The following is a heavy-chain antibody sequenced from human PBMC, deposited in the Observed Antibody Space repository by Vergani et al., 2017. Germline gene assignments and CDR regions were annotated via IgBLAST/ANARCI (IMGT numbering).Heavy chain of an antibody. CDR2: ISSSGSTI. D-gene: IGHD1-26*01. V-gene: IGHV3-48*03. J-gene: IGHJ5*02. CDR3: AREGVGATGGTAWFDP. CDR1: GFTFSSYE. Sequence: EVQLVESGGGLVQPGGSLRLSCAASGFTFSSYEMNWVRQAPGKGLEWVSYISSSGSTIYYADSVKGRFTISRDNAKNSLYLQMNSLRAEDTAVYYCAREGVGATGGTAWFDPWGQGTLVTVSS.